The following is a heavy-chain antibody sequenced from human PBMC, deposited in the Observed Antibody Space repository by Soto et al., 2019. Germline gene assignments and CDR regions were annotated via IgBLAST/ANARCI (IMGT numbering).Heavy chain of an antibody. CDR3: ARSSYYGSGRLRAFDI. D-gene: IGHD3-10*01. CDR1: GGSISSYY. Sequence: PSETLSLTCTVSGGSISSYYWSWILQPPGKGLEWIGYIYYSGSTNYNPSLKSRVTISVDTSKNQFSLKLSSVTAADTAVYYCARSSYYGSGRLRAFDIWGQGTMVTVSS. V-gene: IGHV4-59*01. CDR2: IYYSGST. J-gene: IGHJ3*02.